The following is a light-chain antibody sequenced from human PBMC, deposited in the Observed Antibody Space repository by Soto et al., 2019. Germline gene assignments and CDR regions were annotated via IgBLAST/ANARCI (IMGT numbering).Light chain of an antibody. V-gene: IGLV1-44*01. CDR1: RSNIGSNT. J-gene: IGLJ2*01. CDR3: AAWDDSLDALV. Sequence: QSVLTQPPSASGTPGQRDTISCSGSRSNIGSNTVNWYQQVPGTAPTLLIYTDDQRPSGVPDRFSGSKSGTSASLAISGLQSEDDADYYCAAWDDSLDALVFGGGTKLTVL. CDR2: TDD.